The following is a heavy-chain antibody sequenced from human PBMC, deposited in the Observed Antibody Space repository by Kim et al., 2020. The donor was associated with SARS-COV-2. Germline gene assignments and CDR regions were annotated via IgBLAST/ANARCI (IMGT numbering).Heavy chain of an antibody. D-gene: IGHD3-22*01. V-gene: IGHV1-18*01. CDR3: ARVELRITMIVVVRWDYYYGMDV. J-gene: IGHJ6*02. CDR1: GYTFTSYG. CDR2: ISAYNGNT. Sequence: ASVKVSCKASGYTFTSYGISWVRQAPGQGLEWMGWISAYNGNTNYAQKLQGRVTMTTDTSTSTAYMELRSLRSDDTAVYYCARVELRITMIVVVRWDYYYGMDVWGQGTTVTVSS.